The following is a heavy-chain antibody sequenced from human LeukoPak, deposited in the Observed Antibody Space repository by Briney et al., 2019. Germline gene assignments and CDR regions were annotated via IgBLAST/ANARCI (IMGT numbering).Heavy chain of an antibody. J-gene: IGHJ5*02. V-gene: IGHV3-23*01. D-gene: IGHD3-3*01. CDR2: ISGSGGST. CDR1: GFTFSSYA. Sequence: GGSLRLSCAASGFTFSSYAMSWVRQAPGKGLEWVSAISGSGGSTYYADSVRGRFTISRDNSKNTLYLQMNSLRAEDTAVYYCAKSHYDFWSGYFNWFDPWGQGTLVTVSS. CDR3: AKSHYDFWSGYFNWFDP.